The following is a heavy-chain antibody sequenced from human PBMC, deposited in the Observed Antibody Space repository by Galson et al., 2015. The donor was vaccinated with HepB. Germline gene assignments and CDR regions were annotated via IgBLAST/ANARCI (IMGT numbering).Heavy chain of an antibody. V-gene: IGHV1-24*01. CDR1: GYSLTELS. CDR2: FDPEDGET. D-gene: IGHD1/OR15-1a*01. CDR3: ATDLGWEQRF. J-gene: IGHJ4*02. Sequence: GYSLTELSMHWVRQAPGKGLEWMGGFDPEDGETIYAQKLQGRITLTEDTSTDTAYMELSSLRSEDTAVYYCATDLGWEQRFWGQGTLVTVSS.